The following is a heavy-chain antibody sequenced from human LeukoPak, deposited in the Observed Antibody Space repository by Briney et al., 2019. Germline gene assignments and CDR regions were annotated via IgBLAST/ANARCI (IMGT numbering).Heavy chain of an antibody. D-gene: IGHD3-3*01. V-gene: IGHV3-53*04. J-gene: IGHJ6*02. CDR2: IYTGGYT. Sequence: GGSLRLSCAASRFTVTGNYMNWVRQAPGKRLEWGSVIYTGGYTYYADSVKGRFTISRHISENTVYLQMTSLRADDTAVYFCARESSIFGYYYGMDVWGQGTTVTVSS. CDR1: RFTVTGNY. CDR3: ARESSIFGYYYGMDV.